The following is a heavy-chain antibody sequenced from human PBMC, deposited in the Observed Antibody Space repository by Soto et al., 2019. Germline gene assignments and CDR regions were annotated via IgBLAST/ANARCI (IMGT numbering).Heavy chain of an antibody. D-gene: IGHD4-17*01. CDR2: MHYTGFS. CDR1: GDSVTSHY. J-gene: IGHJ6*03. CDR3: ARIYGDGQYYYYYYMDV. V-gene: IGHV4-59*08. Sequence: SETLSLTCSFSGDSVTSHYLTWIRQSPEKGLEWIGYMHYTGFSNYNPSLKSRRTISVDTSKNQFSLKLTSVTAADTAVYYCARIYGDGQYYYYYYMDVWGKGTSVTVSS.